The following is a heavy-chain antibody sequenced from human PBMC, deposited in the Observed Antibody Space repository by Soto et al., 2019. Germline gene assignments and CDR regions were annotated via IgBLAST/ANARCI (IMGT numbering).Heavy chain of an antibody. V-gene: IGHV3-48*03. CDR3: ARDPTYYDFWSGPQIMDV. Sequence: GGSLRLSCAASGFTFSSYEMNWVRQAPGKGLGWVSYISSSGSTLYYADSVKGRFTISRDNANNSLYLQMNSLRAEDAAVYYGARDPTYYDFWSGPQIMDVWGQGTTGTVSS. CDR1: GFTFSSYE. J-gene: IGHJ6*02. CDR2: ISSSGSTL. D-gene: IGHD3-3*01.